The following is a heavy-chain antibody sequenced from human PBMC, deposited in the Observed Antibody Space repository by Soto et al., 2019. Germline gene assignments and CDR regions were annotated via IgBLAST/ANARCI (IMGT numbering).Heavy chain of an antibody. CDR3: AGDAGSSQIRY. V-gene: IGHV3-66*01. D-gene: IGHD2-2*01. CDR1: AFTVSTSY. Sequence: EVQLVESGGGLVQPGGSLRLSCAASAFTVSTSYMNWVRQAPGKGLEWVAIIYSGGSTYYADSVKGRFTISRDNSKNTLYLKMNSLRAEDTAVYYCAGDAGSSQIRYWGQGTLVTVSS. CDR2: IYSGGST. J-gene: IGHJ4*02.